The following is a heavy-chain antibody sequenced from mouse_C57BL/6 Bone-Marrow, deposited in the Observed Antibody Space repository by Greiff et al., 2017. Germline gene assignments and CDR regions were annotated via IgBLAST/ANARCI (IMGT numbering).Heavy chain of an antibody. CDR3: ASRYARDY. CDR1: GYTFTSYG. Sequence: QVQLKESGAELARPGASVKLSCKASGYTFTSYGISWVKQRTGQGLEWIGEIYPRSGNTYYNEKFKGKATLTADKSSSTAYMELRSLTSEDSAVYFCASRYARDYWGQGTSVTVSS. J-gene: IGHJ4*01. CDR2: IYPRSGNT. V-gene: IGHV1-81*01.